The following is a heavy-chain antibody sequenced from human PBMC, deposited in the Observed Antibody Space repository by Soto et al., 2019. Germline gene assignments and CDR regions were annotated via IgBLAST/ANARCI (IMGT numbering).Heavy chain of an antibody. CDR3: ARASGYSYGFDY. Sequence: ASETLSLTCTVSGGSISSGDYYWSWIRQPPGKGLEWIGYIYYSGSTYYNPSLKSRVTISVDTSKNQFSLKLSSVTAADTAVYYCARASGYSYGFDYWGQGTLVTVSS. J-gene: IGHJ4*02. CDR2: IYYSGST. D-gene: IGHD5-18*01. CDR1: GGSISSGDYY. V-gene: IGHV4-30-4*01.